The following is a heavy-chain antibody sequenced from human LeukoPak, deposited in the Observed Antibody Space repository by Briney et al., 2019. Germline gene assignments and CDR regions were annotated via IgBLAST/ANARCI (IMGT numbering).Heavy chain of an antibody. CDR2: ISWNSGSI. J-gene: IGHJ5*02. Sequence: GRSLRLSCAASGFTFDDYAMHWVRQAPGKGLEWVSGISWNSGSIGYADSVKGRFTISRDNAKNSLYLQMNSLRAEDTALYYCAGQVVVVAATDWFDPWAREPWSPSPQ. V-gene: IGHV3-9*01. CDR3: AGQVVVVAATDWFDP. CDR1: GFTFDDYA. D-gene: IGHD2-15*01.